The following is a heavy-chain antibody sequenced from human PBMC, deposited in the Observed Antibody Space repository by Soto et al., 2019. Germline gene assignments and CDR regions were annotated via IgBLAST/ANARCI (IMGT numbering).Heavy chain of an antibody. V-gene: IGHV1-3*01. D-gene: IGHD4-17*01. Sequence: SVKVSCKASGYTFTSYAMHWVRQAPGQRLEWMGWINAGNGNTKYSQKLQGRVTMTTDTSTSTAYMELRSLRSDDTAVYYCARTGFTVTTVVDYWGQGTLVTVSS. CDR2: INAGNGNT. J-gene: IGHJ4*02. CDR1: GYTFTSYA. CDR3: ARTGFTVTTVVDY.